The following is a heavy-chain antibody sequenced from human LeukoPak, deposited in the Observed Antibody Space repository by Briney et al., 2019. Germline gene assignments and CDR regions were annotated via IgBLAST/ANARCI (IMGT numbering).Heavy chain of an antibody. CDR3: ARDHDYGPDY. V-gene: IGHV1-2*02. J-gene: IGHJ4*02. Sequence: APVKVSCKAFGYTFTVHYIHWLGQAPGQGLEWMGWIKPDSGATNFAQNFQGRVTMTSDTSINTAYMELSSLTSDDTAMYYCARDHDYGPDYWGQGTLVTVSA. CDR1: GYTFTVHY. CDR2: IKPDSGAT. D-gene: IGHD4/OR15-4a*01.